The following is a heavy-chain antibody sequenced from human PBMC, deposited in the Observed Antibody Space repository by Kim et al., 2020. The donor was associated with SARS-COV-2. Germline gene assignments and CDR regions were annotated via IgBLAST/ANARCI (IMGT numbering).Heavy chain of an antibody. D-gene: IGHD3-3*01. CDR2: IYYSGST. J-gene: IGHJ4*02. CDR1: GGSISSGGYY. CDR3: ARAITIFGVVISYFDY. V-gene: IGHV4-31*03. Sequence: SETLSLTCTVSGGSISSGGYYWSWIRQHPGKGPEWIGYIYYSGSTYYNPSLKSRVTISVDTSKNQFSLKLSSVTAADTAVYYCARAITIFGVVISYFDYWGQGTLVTVSS.